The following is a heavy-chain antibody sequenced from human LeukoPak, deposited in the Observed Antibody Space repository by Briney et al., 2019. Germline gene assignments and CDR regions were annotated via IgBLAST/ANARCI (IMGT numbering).Heavy chain of an antibody. CDR1: GGSISTYY. CDR2: IYYSGST. V-gene: IGHV4-59*01. CDR3: ARKMPAAGGDAFDI. Sequence: SETLSLTCTISGGSISTYYWTWIRQPPGKRLELIGFIYYSGSTSYNPSLKSRVTISVDTSKNQFSLQLTSVTAADTATYYCARKMPAAGGDAFDIWAQGTMVTVSS. J-gene: IGHJ3*02. D-gene: IGHD6-13*01.